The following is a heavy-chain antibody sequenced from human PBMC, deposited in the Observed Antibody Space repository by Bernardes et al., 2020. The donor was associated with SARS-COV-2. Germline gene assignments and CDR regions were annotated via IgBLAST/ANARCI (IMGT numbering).Heavy chain of an antibody. CDR2: IYWNDDN. Sequence: SGPTLVKPTQTLTLTCTFSGFSLSTSGVGVGWIRQPPGKALEWLALIYWNDDNRYSPSLKSRLTITKDTSKNQVVLTMTNMDPVDTATYYCALSDLYCSSTSCYSSGWTFDYWGQGTLVTVSS. D-gene: IGHD2-2*02. J-gene: IGHJ4*02. CDR3: ALSDLYCSSTSCYSSGWTFDY. CDR1: GFSLSTSGVG. V-gene: IGHV2-5*01.